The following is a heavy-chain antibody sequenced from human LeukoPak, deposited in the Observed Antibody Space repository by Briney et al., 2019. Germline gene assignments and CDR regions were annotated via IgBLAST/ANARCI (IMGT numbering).Heavy chain of an antibody. J-gene: IGHJ3*02. CDR1: GGSFSGYY. D-gene: IGHD6-19*01. CDR3: ARHRAVTDYEAFAI. CDR2: INHSGST. Sequence: KSSETLSLTCAVYGGSFSGYYWSWIRQPPGKGLEWIGEINHSGSTNYNPSLKSRVTISVDTSKNQFSLKLSSVTAADTAVYYCARHRAVTDYEAFAIWGQGTMVTVSS. V-gene: IGHV4-34*01.